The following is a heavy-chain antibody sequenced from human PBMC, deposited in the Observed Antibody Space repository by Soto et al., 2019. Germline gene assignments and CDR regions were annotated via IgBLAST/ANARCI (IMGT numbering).Heavy chain of an antibody. D-gene: IGHD2-8*01. CDR3: ASLPCTNGVCYTAPFDY. J-gene: IGHJ4*02. CDR1: GYTFTSYA. V-gene: IGHV1-3*01. Sequence: ASVKVSCKASGYTFTSYAMHWVRQAPGQRLEWMGWINAGNGNTKYSQKFQGRVTITRDTSASTAYMELSSLRSEDTAVYYCASLPCTNGVCYTAPFDYWGQGTLVTVSS. CDR2: INAGNGNT.